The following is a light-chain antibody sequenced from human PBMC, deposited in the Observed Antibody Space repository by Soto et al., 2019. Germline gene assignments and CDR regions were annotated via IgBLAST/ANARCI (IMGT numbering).Light chain of an antibody. V-gene: IGKV2-28*01. CDR2: LGS. CDR1: QSLLHSNGYNY. CDR3: MQALQTPT. J-gene: IGKJ1*01. Sequence: DIVMTQSPLSLPVTPGEPASISCRSSQSLLHSNGYNYLDWYLQKPGQSPQLLIYLGSNRASGVPVRFSGSGSGTDFTLKISRVEAEDVGVYYCMQALQTPTFGQGTKVDIK.